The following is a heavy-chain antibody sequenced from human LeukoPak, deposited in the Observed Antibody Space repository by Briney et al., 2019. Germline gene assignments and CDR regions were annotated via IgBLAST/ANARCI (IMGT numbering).Heavy chain of an antibody. CDR1: GFTFSSYG. J-gene: IGHJ6*03. Sequence: PGGSLRLSCAASGFTFSSYGMHWVRQAPGKGLEWVAFIQYDGSNKYYADSVKGRFTISRDNSKNTLYLQMNSLRAADTAVYYCAKGPKQLLIRRSVWAYMDVWGKGTTVTTSS. D-gene: IGHD5-24*01. V-gene: IGHV3-30*02. CDR2: IQYDGSNK. CDR3: AKGPKQLLIRRSVWAYMDV.